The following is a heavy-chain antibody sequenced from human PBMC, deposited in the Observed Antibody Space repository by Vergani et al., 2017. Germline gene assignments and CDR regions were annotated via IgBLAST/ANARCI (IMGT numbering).Heavy chain of an antibody. CDR1: GGSISSYY. CDR2: IYYSGST. CDR3: AGRGGDGYLF. D-gene: IGHD5-24*01. J-gene: IGHJ4*02. Sequence: QVQLQESGPGLVKPSETLSITCTVSGGSISSYYWSWIRQPPGKGLEWIGYIYYSGSTNYNPSLKSRVTISVDTSKNQFSLKLSSVTAADTAVYYCAGRGGDGYLFWGQGTLVTVSS. V-gene: IGHV4-59*01.